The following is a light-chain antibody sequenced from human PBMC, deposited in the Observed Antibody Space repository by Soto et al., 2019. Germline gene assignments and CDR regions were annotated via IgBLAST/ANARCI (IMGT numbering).Light chain of an antibody. V-gene: IGKV3-20*01. Sequence: EIVLTQSPGTLSLSPGERATLSCRASQPVSSSYLAWYQQKPGQAPRLLIYGASTRATGIPGRFSGSASGTDFTFTISRQEPEDFAVYYCQQYGPSPMYTVGQGTNLEIK. CDR1: QPVSSSY. J-gene: IGKJ2*01. CDR2: GAS. CDR3: QQYGPSPMYT.